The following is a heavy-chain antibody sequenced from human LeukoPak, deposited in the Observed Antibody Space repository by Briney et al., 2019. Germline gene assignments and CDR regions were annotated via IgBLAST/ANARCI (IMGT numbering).Heavy chain of an antibody. J-gene: IGHJ4*02. Sequence: GGSLRLSCAASGFTFSSYWMSWVRQAPGKGLEWVANIKQDGSEKYYVDSVKGRFTISRDNAKNSLYLQMNSLRAEDTAVYYCARAGAYYGSGGYCIFDYWGQGTLVTVSS. CDR3: ARAGAYYGSGGYCIFDY. CDR1: GFTFSSYW. CDR2: IKQDGSEK. D-gene: IGHD3-10*01. V-gene: IGHV3-7*01.